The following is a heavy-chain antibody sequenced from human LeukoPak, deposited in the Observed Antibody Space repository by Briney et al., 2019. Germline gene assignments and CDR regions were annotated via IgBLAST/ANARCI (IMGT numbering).Heavy chain of an antibody. CDR2: ISPYNGNT. J-gene: IGHJ4*02. V-gene: IGHV1-18*01. CDR1: GYTFTNYG. CDR3: ARGMCSSVDY. D-gene: IGHD2-2*01. Sequence: ASVKVSCKASGYTFTNYGFSRVRQAPGQGLEWMGWISPYNGNTNYAQKLQGRVTMTTDTSTSTAYMELRSLRSDDTAVYYCARGMCSSVDYWGQGTLVTVSS.